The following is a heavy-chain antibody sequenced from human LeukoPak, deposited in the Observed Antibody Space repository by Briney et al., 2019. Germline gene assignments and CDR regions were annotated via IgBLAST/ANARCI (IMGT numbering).Heavy chain of an antibody. CDR3: ARGIVGAPSSTYYYYGMDV. CDR1: GGTFSSYA. V-gene: IGHV1-69*13. J-gene: IGHJ6*02. D-gene: IGHD1-26*01. CDR2: IIPIFGTA. Sequence: SVKVSCKASGGTFSSYAISWVRQAPGQGLEWMGGIIPIFGTANYAQKFQGRVTITADESTSTAYMELSSLRSEDTAVHYCARGIVGAPSSTYYYYGMDVWGQGTTVTVSS.